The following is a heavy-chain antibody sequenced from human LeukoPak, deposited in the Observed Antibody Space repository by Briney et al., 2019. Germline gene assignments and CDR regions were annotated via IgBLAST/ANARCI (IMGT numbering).Heavy chain of an antibody. CDR3: ARVIGYCSGGSCYPLDYYYYMDV. CDR1: GGTFSSYA. Sequence: SVKVSCKASGGTFSSYAISWVRQAPGQGLEWMGGIIPIFGTANYAQKFQGRVTITADESTSTAYMELSSLRSEDTAVYYCARVIGYCSGGSCYPLDYYYYMDVWGKGTTVTVSS. J-gene: IGHJ6*03. D-gene: IGHD2-15*01. V-gene: IGHV1-69*13. CDR2: IIPIFGTA.